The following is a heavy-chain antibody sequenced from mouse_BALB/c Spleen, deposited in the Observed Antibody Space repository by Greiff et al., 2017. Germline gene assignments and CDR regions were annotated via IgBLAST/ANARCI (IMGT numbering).Heavy chain of an antibody. J-gene: IGHJ3*01. V-gene: IGHV5-6-3*01. CDR2: INSNGGST. CDR3: ARDHGNSWFAY. CDR1: GFTFSSYG. Sequence: EVKLVESGGGLVQPGGSLKLSCAASGFTFSSYGMSWVRQTPDKRLELVATINSNGGSTYYPDSVKGRFTISRDNAKNTLYLQMSSLKSEDTAMYYCARDHGNSWFAYWGQGTLVTVSA. D-gene: IGHD2-1*01.